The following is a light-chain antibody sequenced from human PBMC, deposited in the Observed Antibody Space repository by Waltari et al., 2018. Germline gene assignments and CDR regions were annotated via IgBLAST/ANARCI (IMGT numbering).Light chain of an antibody. CDR1: SLRSYY. CDR3: SSRDSSGNLVV. CDR2: GKN. J-gene: IGLJ2*01. V-gene: IGLV3-19*01. Sequence: SSELTQDPAVSVALGQTVRIPCQGDSLRSYYASWYQQKPGQAPVLVIYGKNTRPAAIRDIFSGSSSGNTASSTITGAQAEDEAYYSCSSRDSSGNLVVFGGGTKLTVL.